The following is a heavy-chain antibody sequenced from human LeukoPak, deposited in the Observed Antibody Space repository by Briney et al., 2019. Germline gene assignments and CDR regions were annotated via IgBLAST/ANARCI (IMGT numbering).Heavy chain of an antibody. J-gene: IGHJ6*04. CDR2: FDPEDVET. V-gene: IGHV1-24*01. Sequence: ASVKVSCKVSGHTLSELSMHWARQGPGKGLEWIGGFDPEDVETIYAQKFQGRVTMTEDTSIETTYMELTSLTSEDTAVYYCATGHYYGSGRLPQAMDVWGKGTTVTISS. D-gene: IGHD3-10*01. CDR3: ATGHYYGSGRLPQAMDV. CDR1: GHTLSELS.